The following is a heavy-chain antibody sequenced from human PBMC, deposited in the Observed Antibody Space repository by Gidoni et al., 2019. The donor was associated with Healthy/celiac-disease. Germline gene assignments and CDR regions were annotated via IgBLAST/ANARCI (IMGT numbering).Heavy chain of an antibody. D-gene: IGHD3-3*01. J-gene: IGHJ6*03. CDR3: ARGNDSTHDFWSGYGGYDYYYYYYMDV. Sequence: QVQLQQWGAGLLKPSETLSLTCAVYGGSFSGYYWSWIRQPPGKGLEWIGEINHSGSTNYNPSLKSRVTISVDTSKNQFSLKLSSVTAADTAVYYCARGNDSTHDFWSGYGGYDYYYYYYMDVWGKGTTVTVSS. CDR2: INHSGST. CDR1: GGSFSGYY. V-gene: IGHV4-34*01.